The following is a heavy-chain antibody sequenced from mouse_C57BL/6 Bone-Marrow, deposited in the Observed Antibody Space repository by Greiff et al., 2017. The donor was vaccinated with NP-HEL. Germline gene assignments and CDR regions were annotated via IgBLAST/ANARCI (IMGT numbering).Heavy chain of an antibody. V-gene: IGHV5-6*01. CDR1: GFTFSSYG. CDR3: ARRYYAMDY. CDR2: ISSGGSYT. J-gene: IGHJ4*01. Sequence: EVQGVESGGDLVKPGGSLKLSCAASGFTFSSYGMSWVRPTPDKRLEWVATISSGGSYTYYLDSVKGRFTISSDNAKNTLYLQMSSLKSEDTAMYYCARRYYAMDYWGQGTSVTVSS.